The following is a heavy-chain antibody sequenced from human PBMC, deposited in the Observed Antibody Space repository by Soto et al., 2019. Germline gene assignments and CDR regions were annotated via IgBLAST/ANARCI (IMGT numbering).Heavy chain of an antibody. V-gene: IGHV1-69*01. CDR3: GIRTRISWTCDF. Sequence: QVQVVQSGAEVKKPGTSVKVSCKASEGTFSNYAISWVRQAPGHGLEWVGGIIPLTETPVYAQTVQSILTITADENTSAAYMELCSLRADDRVVYCCGIRTRISWTCDFWGQGTVVTVSS. CDR1: EGTFSNYA. CDR2: IIPLTETP. J-gene: IGHJ4*02. D-gene: IGHD6-13*01.